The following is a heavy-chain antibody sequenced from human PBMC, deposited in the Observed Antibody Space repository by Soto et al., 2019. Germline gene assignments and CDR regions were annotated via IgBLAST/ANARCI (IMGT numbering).Heavy chain of an antibody. Sequence: SETLSLTCAVYGGSFSGYYWTWVRQPPGKGLEWIGDINHSGSANYNSSLKSRVTISVDTSKNQLSLNLRSVTAADTAVYYCAREGPAVTTRYYYYYGMDVWGQGTTVTVSS. CDR1: GGSFSGYY. CDR2: INHSGSA. CDR3: AREGPAVTTRYYYYYGMDV. V-gene: IGHV4-34*01. D-gene: IGHD4-4*01. J-gene: IGHJ6*02.